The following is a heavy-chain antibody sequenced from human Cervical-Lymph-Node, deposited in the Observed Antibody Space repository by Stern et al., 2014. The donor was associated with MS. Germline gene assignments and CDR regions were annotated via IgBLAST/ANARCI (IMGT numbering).Heavy chain of an antibody. CDR1: GYRFVSYG. V-gene: IGHV1-18*01. J-gene: IGHJ3*02. Sequence: VQLVQSGAELKKPGASVKVSCKASGYRFVSYGITWVRQAPGQGLEWLGWISADTGDTDYARNLQGRVTMTTHTPTTTAYMELRSLRSDDTAVYYCAINYYGAGTYRAFDIWGQGTLVIVSA. CDR3: AINYYGAGTYRAFDI. CDR2: ISADTGDT. D-gene: IGHD3-10*01.